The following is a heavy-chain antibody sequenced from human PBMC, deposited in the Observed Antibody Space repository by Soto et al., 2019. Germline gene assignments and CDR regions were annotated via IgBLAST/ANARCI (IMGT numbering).Heavy chain of an antibody. CDR3: ARDVWWLPTLYYYYGMDV. Sequence: GGSLRLSCAASGFTFSSYAMSWVRQAPGKGLEWVSAISGSGGSNKYYADSVKGRFTISRDNSKNTLYLQMNSLRAEDTAVYYCARDVWWLPTLYYYYGMDVWGQGTTVTVSS. CDR2: ISGSGGSNK. V-gene: IGHV3-23*01. D-gene: IGHD2-15*01. J-gene: IGHJ6*02. CDR1: GFTFSSYA.